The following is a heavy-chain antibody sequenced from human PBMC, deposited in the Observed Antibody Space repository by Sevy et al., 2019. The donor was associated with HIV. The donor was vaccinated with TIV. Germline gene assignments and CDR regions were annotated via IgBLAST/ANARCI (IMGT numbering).Heavy chain of an antibody. CDR3: AKDKSIFGVARRMGTMDV. CDR2: ISWNSGNI. J-gene: IGHJ6*02. D-gene: IGHD3-3*01. Sequence: GGSLRLSCAASGFSFGDYAMHWVRQTPGKGLEWVSSISWNSGNIGYADSVKGRFYISRDNAGNSLYLQMDSLRGDDTALYYCAKDKSIFGVARRMGTMDVWGQGTTVTVSS. CDR1: GFSFGDYA. V-gene: IGHV3-9*01.